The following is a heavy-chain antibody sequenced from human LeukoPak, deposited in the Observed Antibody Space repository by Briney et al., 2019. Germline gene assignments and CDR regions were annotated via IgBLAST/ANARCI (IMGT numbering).Heavy chain of an antibody. Sequence: SQTLSLTCAVSGGSISSGGYSWSWIQQPPGKGLEWIGYIYHSGSTYYNPSLKSRVTISVDTSKNQFSLKLSSVTAADTAVYYCARGGTTVTEELYYYYMDVWGKGTTVTVSS. D-gene: IGHD4-11*01. CDR2: IYHSGST. J-gene: IGHJ6*03. V-gene: IGHV4-30-2*05. CDR3: ARGGTTVTEELYYYYMDV. CDR1: GGSISSGGYS.